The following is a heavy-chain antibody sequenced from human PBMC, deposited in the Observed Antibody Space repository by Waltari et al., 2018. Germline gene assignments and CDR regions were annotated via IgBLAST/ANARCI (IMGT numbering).Heavy chain of an antibody. V-gene: IGHV4-38-2*02. CDR2: LYHSGST. D-gene: IGHD4-17*01. Sequence: QVQLQESGPGLVKPSETLSLTCAVSGYSISSDYYWGWIRQPPGKGLEWIGSLYHSGSTYYNPSLKSRVTISVDTSKNQFSLKLSSVTAADTAVYYCARENYGANTYYYYYYGMDVWGQGTTVTVSS. CDR3: ARENYGANTYYYYYYGMDV. J-gene: IGHJ6*02. CDR1: GYSISSDYY.